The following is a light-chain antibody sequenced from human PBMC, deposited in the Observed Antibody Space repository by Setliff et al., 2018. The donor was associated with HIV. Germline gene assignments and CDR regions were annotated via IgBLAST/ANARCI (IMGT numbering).Light chain of an antibody. CDR1: SSDVGGYNY. CDR3: SSYTSSSLNYV. V-gene: IGLV2-11*01. CDR2: DVS. J-gene: IGLJ1*01. Sequence: QSALAQPRSVSGSPGQSVTISCTGTSSDVGGYNYVSWYQQHPGKAPKLMIYDVSERPSGVPDRFSGSKSANTASLTISGLQAEDEADYYCSSYTSSSLNYVFGTGTKVTVL.